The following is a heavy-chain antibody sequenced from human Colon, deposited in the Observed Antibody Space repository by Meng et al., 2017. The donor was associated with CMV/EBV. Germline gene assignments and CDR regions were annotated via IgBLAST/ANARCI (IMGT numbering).Heavy chain of an antibody. V-gene: IGHV4-39*07. Sequence: SETLSLTCNVSGGSITASIYTWAWIRQPPGKRLEWIGSIHNSGITCYNPSLKGRLTISVDTSKNQFSLKLSSVTAADTAVYYCARETSAVPRMFDIWGQGTRVTVSS. D-gene: IGHD2-15*01. CDR3: ARETSAVPRMFDI. J-gene: IGHJ4*02. CDR2: IHNSGIT. CDR1: GGSITASIYT.